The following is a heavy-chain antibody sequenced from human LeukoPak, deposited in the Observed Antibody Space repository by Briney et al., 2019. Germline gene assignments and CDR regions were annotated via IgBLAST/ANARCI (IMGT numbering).Heavy chain of an antibody. CDR3: TTVALGQSNPHYSYHYIDV. J-gene: IGHJ6*03. CDR2: IKSNTDGGTT. V-gene: IGHV3-15*01. D-gene: IGHD1-14*01. Sequence: SGGSLRLSCAASGFTFSNTWMSWVRQAPGKGLEWVGRIKSNTDGGTTDYAAPVKGRFTISRDDSKNTLYLQMNSLKTEDTAVYSCTTVALGQSNPHYSYHYIDVWGKGTTVTVSS. CDR1: GFTFSNTW.